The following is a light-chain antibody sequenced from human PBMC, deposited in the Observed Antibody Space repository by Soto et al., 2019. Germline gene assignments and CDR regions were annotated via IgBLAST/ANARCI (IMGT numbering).Light chain of an antibody. V-gene: IGKV3-15*01. CDR1: QSVSSN. CDR2: GAS. CDR3: QQYHNWPPET. J-gene: IGKJ3*01. Sequence: ELVITQSPAAPSVSPGERATLSCRASQSVSSNLAWYQQKPGQAPRLVIYGASTRATGIPARFSGSGSGTDFTLTISSLQSEDFAVYYCQQYHNWPPETFGPGTKVDIK.